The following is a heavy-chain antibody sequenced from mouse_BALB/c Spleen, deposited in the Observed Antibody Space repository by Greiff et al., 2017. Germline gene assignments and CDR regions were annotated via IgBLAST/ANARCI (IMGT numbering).Heavy chain of an antibody. J-gene: IGHJ2*01. Sequence: EVHLVESGGGLVKPGGSLKLSCAASGFTFSSYTMSWVRQTPEKRLEWVATISSGGSYTYYPDSVKGRFTISRDNAKNTLYLQMSSLKSEDTAMYYCTRDGNYFDYWGQGTTRTVAA. V-gene: IGHV5-6-4*01. CDR3: TRDGNYFDY. CDR1: GFTFSSYT. D-gene: IGHD1-1*02. CDR2: ISSGGSYT.